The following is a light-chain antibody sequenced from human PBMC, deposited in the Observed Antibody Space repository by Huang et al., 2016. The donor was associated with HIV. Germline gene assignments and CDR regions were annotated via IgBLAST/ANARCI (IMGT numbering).Light chain of an antibody. J-gene: IGKJ1*01. CDR1: QRVSSN. Sequence: EIVMTQSPATLSVSPGERATLSCRASQRVSSNLAWYQQKPGQAPRLLSYGASTRATGIPARFSGSGSGTEVTLTISSLQSEDFAVYYCQQYNNWPPWTFGQGTKVEIK. CDR3: QQYNNWPPWT. V-gene: IGKV3-15*01. CDR2: GAS.